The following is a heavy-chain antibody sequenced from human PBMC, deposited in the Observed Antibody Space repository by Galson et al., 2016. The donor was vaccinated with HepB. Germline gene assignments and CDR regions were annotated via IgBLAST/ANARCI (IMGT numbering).Heavy chain of an antibody. CDR3: STLRDFWSG. V-gene: IGHV3-74*01. CDR1: GFTFSRQW. J-gene: IGHJ4*02. CDR2: IKSDGSNI. D-gene: IGHD3-3*01. Sequence: SLRLSCAASGFTFSRQWMYWVRQAPGKGLAWVSQIKSDGSNINYADSVKGRFTITRDNARNTLYLQMTSLRAEDTAVYYCSTLRDFWSGWGQGTLVTVSP.